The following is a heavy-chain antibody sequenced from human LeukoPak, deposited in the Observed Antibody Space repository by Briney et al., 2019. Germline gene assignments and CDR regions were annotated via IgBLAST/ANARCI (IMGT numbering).Heavy chain of an antibody. D-gene: IGHD2-2*02. V-gene: IGHV4-59*01. Sequence: SETLSLTCAVSGGSIISAYWNWIRQPPVKGPEWIGYVFHSGSTSHNPSLESRITMSLDTSKNRFSLKLASMTAADAAVYYCARGHPDTLDTFDIWGQGTLVIVSS. CDR1: GGSIISAY. J-gene: IGHJ3*02. CDR3: ARGHPDTLDTFDI. CDR2: VFHSGST.